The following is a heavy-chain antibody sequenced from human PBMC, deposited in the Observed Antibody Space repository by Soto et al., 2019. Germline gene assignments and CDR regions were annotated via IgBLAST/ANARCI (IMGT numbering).Heavy chain of an antibody. CDR3: ARGEYSSSSGPFDY. V-gene: IGHV3-48*02. CDR2: ISSSSSTI. D-gene: IGHD6-6*01. J-gene: IGHJ4*02. CDR1: GFTFSSYS. Sequence: GGSLRLSCAASGFTFSSYSMTWVRQAPGKGLEWVSYISSSSSTIYYADSVKGRFTISRDNAKNSLYLQMNSLRDEDTAVYYCARGEYSSSSGPFDYWGQGTLVTVSS.